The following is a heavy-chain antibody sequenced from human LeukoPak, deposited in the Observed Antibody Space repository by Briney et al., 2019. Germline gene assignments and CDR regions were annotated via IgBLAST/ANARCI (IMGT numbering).Heavy chain of an antibody. D-gene: IGHD3-16*01. CDR1: NGSVNPSY. CDR3: ARLMTHYWNFDL. CDR2: IYYSGSP. Sequence: SETLSLTCTVSNGSVNPSYWSWVRQPPGKGLEWIGYIYYSGSPNYNPSLKSRLTISVDTSRNQFSLSLSSVTAADTAIYYCARLMTHYWNFDLWGRGTLVTVSS. V-gene: IGHV4-59*02. J-gene: IGHJ2*01.